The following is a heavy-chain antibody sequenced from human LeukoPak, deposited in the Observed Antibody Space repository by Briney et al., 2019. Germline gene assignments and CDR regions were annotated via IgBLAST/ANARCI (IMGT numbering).Heavy chain of an antibody. CDR3: ATSKLQLFPFDY. D-gene: IGHD3-10*01. V-gene: IGHV4-59*08. J-gene: IGHJ4*02. Sequence: SETLSLTCTVSGGSISSYYWSWIRQPPGXGLEWIGNIYYRGGTNYNPSLKSRLTISVDTSKNQFSLKLSSVTAADTAVYYCATSKLQLFPFDYWGQGTLVTVSS. CDR2: IYYRGGT. CDR1: GGSISSYY.